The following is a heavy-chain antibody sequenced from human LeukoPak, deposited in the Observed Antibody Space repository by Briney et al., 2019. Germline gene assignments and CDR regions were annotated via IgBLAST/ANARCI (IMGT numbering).Heavy chain of an antibody. J-gene: IGHJ4*02. CDR2: ISYDGSNK. Sequence: GGSLRLSCAASGFTFSSYGMHWVRQAPGKGLEWVAVISYDGSNKYYADSVKGRFTISRDNSKNTLYLQMNSLRAEDTAVYYCAKSPYVDTAMVGPFDYWGQGTLVTVSS. D-gene: IGHD5-18*01. CDR1: GFTFSSYG. V-gene: IGHV3-30*18. CDR3: AKSPYVDTAMVGPFDY.